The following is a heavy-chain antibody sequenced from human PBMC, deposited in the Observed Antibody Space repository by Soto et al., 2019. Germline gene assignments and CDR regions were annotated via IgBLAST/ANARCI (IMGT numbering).Heavy chain of an antibody. CDR1: GGSISSYY. V-gene: IGHV4-59*01. D-gene: IGHD6-13*01. CDR3: ARVSSSSWYFDY. Sequence: SETLSLTCTVSGGSISSYYWSWIRQPPGKGLEWIGYIYYSGSTNYNPSRKSRVTISVDTSKNQFSLKLSSVTAADTAVYYCARVSSSSWYFDYWGQGTLVTVSS. CDR2: IYYSGST. J-gene: IGHJ4*02.